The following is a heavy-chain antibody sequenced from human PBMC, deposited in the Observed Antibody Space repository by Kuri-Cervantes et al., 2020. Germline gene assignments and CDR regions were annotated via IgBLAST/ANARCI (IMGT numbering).Heavy chain of an antibody. Sequence: GGSLRLSCAASGFTFSSYAMSWVRQAPGKGLEWVSAISGSGGSTYYADSVKGRFTISGDNSKNTLYLQMNSLRAEDTAVYYCAKKGDFWSGSAAYYYMDVWGKGTTVTVSS. D-gene: IGHD3-3*01. CDR1: GFTFSSYA. J-gene: IGHJ6*03. CDR3: AKKGDFWSGSAAYYYMDV. CDR2: ISGSGGST. V-gene: IGHV3-23*01.